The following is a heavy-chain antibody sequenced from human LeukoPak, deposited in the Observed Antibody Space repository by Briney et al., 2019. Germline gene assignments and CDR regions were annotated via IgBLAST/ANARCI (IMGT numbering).Heavy chain of an antibody. V-gene: IGHV1-69*04. J-gene: IGHJ4*02. CDR3: ARVEAAAGNDY. CDR1: GGTFSSYA. CDR2: IIPILGIA. D-gene: IGHD6-13*01. Sequence: SVKVSCKASGGTFSSYAISWVRQSPGQGLEWMGRIIPILGIANYAQKFQGRVTITADKSTSTAYMELSSLRSEDTAVYYCARVEAAAGNDYWGQGTLVTVSS.